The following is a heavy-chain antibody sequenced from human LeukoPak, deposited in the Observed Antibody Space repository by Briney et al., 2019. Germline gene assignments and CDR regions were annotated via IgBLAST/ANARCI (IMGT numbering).Heavy chain of an antibody. J-gene: IGHJ4*02. CDR1: GFTFSRYA. V-gene: IGHV3-30-3*02. D-gene: IGHD4-17*01. CDR2: MSSDGSKK. CDR3: AKKFTGTTVISGDYFDY. Sequence: PGGSLRLSCAASGFTFSRYAMHWVRQAPGKGLEWVAVMSSDGSKKYYADSVKGRFTISRDNSKNTPYLQMNSLRAEDTAVYYCAKKFTGTTVISGDYFDYWGQGTLVTVSS.